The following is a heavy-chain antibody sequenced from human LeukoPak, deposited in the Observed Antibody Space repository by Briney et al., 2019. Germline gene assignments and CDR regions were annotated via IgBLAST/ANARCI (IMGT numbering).Heavy chain of an antibody. D-gene: IGHD5-18*01. Sequence: GGSLRLSCAASGFTFSSYAMSWVRQAPGKGLEWVSAISGSGDSTDFADSVKGRFTISRDNSKNTLYLQMNSLRAEDTAVYYCAKDHGYNCGYNSYWGQGTLVTVSS. CDR1: GFTFSSYA. V-gene: IGHV3-23*01. CDR3: AKDHGYNCGYNSY. CDR2: ISGSGDST. J-gene: IGHJ4*02.